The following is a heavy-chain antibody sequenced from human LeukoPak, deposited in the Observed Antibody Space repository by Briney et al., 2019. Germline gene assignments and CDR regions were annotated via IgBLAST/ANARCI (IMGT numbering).Heavy chain of an antibody. CDR1: GFTFSSYG. V-gene: IGHV3-30*02. CDR3: VSQGTYQVGH. CDR2: IRYDANNK. Sequence: PGGSLRLSCAASGFTFSSYGMHWVRQAPAKRLEWVAFIRYDANNKYYADSVKGRFTISRDNSKNTLYLQMNSLRAEDTAVYYCVSQGTYQVGHWGQGTLVTVSS. D-gene: IGHD2-2*01. J-gene: IGHJ5*02.